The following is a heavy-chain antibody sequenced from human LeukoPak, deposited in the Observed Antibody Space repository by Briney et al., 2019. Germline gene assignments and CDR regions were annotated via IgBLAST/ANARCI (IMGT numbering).Heavy chain of an antibody. D-gene: IGHD4-23*01. CDR3: ARDGGMGSAFDI. J-gene: IGHJ3*02. CDR2: ISGYNGNT. V-gene: IGHV1-18*01. CDR1: GYSLTSYG. Sequence: ASVKVSCKASGYSLTSYGISWVRQAPGQGLEWMEWISGYNGNTDFAQKLQGRVTMTTDTSTSTAYMELRSLRSDDTAVYYCARDGGMGSAFDIWGQGTMVTVSS.